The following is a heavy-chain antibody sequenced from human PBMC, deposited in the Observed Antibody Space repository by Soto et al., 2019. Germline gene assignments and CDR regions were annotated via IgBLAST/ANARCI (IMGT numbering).Heavy chain of an antibody. CDR1: GYTFTSYG. J-gene: IGHJ5*02. CDR3: ARGRLVPDIMAYYDFWSGYNWFDP. Sequence: ASVKVSCKASGYTFTSYGISWVRQAPGQGLEWMGWISAYNGNTNYAQKLQGRVTMTTDTSTSTAYMELRSLRSDDTAVYYCARGRLVPDIMAYYDFWSGYNWFDPWGQGTLVTVSS. D-gene: IGHD3-3*01. V-gene: IGHV1-18*01. CDR2: ISAYNGNT.